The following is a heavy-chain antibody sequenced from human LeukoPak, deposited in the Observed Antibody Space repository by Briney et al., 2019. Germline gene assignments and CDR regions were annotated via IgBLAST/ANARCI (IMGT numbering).Heavy chain of an antibody. CDR3: ARHLIDFYKGYFDY. CDR2: IYYSGST. V-gene: IGHV4-39*01. J-gene: IGHJ4*02. D-gene: IGHD3-22*01. CDR1: GGSISSSSYY. Sequence: SETLSLTCTVSGGSISSSSYYWGWIRQPPGKGLEWIGSIYYSGSTYYNPSLKSRVTISVDTSKNQFSLKLSSVTAADTAVYYCARHLIDFYKGYFDYWGQGTLVTVSS.